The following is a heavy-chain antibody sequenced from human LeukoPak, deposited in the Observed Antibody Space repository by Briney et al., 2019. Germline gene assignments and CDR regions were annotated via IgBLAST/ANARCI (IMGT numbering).Heavy chain of an antibody. D-gene: IGHD3-10*01. V-gene: IGHV1-18*01. Sequence: ASVKVSCKASGYTFTSYGISWVRQAPGQGLEWMGWISAYNGNTNYAQKLQGRVTMTTDTSTSTAYMELRSLRSDDTVVYYCARVSYYGSGSLNWFDPWGQGTLVTVSS. CDR3: ARVSYYGSGSLNWFDP. CDR1: GYTFTSYG. J-gene: IGHJ5*02. CDR2: ISAYNGNT.